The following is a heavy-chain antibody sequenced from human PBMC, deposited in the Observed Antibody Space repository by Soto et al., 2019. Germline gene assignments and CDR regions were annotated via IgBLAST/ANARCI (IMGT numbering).Heavy chain of an antibody. V-gene: IGHV1-46*04. Sequence: ASVKVSCKASGYTFTSYYIHWVRQAPGQGPEWMGVINASGGSTTYAQRLQGRVTMTRDTSTSTVYMELSSLRSEDTAVYYCAREGGIIAVPGVPYYYYGMGVWGQGTTVTVSS. CDR3: AREGGIIAVPGVPYYYYGMGV. CDR2: INASGGST. CDR1: GYTFTSYY. D-gene: IGHD6-19*01. J-gene: IGHJ6*02.